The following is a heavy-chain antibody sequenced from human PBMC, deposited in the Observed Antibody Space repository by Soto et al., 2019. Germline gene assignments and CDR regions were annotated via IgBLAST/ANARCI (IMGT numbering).Heavy chain of an antibody. V-gene: IGHV4-59*01. CDR2: IYYSGST. CDR1: GGSISSYY. CDR3: ARAGGYSYGWGVDY. D-gene: IGHD5-18*01. Sequence: QVQLQESGPGLVKPSETLSLTCTVSGGSISSYYWSWIRQPPGKGLEWIGYIYYSGSTNYNPSLKSRVTISVDTSKNQFSLKLSSETAADTAVYYCARAGGYSYGWGVDYWGQGTLVTVSS. J-gene: IGHJ4*02.